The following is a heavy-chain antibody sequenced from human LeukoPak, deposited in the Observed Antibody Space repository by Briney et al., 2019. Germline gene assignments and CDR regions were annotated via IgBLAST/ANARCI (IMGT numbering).Heavy chain of an antibody. CDR2: ISSSGSTI. J-gene: IGHJ4*02. V-gene: IGHV3-48*03. D-gene: IGHD4-17*01. Sequence: PGGSLRLSCAASGFTFSSYEMNWVRQAPGKGLEWVSYISSSGSTIYYADSVKGRFTISRDNAKNSLYLQMNSLRAEDTAVYYCASNSPTGDHDYRGQGTLVTVSS. CDR1: GFTFSSYE. CDR3: ASNSPTGDHDY.